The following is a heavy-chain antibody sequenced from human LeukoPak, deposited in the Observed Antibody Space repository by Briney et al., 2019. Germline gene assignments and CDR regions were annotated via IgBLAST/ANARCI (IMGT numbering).Heavy chain of an antibody. CDR2: IYTSGST. D-gene: IGHD2-2*01. V-gene: IGHV4-61*02. CDR3: AREDIVVVPAAIALAFDI. CDR1: GGSISSGSYY. Sequence: SETLSLTCTVSGGSISSGSYYWSWIRQPAGKGLEWLGCIYTSGSTNYNPSLKSRVTISVDTSKNQFSLKLSSVTAADTAVYYCAREDIVVVPAAIALAFDIWGQGTMVTVSS. J-gene: IGHJ3*02.